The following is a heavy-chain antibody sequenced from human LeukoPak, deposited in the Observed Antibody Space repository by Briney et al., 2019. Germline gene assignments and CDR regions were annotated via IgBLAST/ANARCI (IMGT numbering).Heavy chain of an antibody. J-gene: IGHJ4*02. D-gene: IGHD2-21*02. CDR1: GFTFSGSV. V-gene: IGHV3-73*01. Sequence: SGGSLRLSCAASGFTFSGSVMHWVRQASGRALEWVGRIRSKANSYATAYAASVKGRFTISRDDSKNTAYLQMNSLRTEDTAVYYCARLWGDCGGDCYSHGFWGQGTLVTVSS. CDR2: IRSKANSYAT. CDR3: ARLWGDCGGDCYSHGF.